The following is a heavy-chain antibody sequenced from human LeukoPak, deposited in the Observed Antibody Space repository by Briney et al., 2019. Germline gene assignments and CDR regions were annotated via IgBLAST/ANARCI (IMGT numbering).Heavy chain of an antibody. CDR2: ISYDGSNK. V-gene: IGHV3-30*09. Sequence: GSLRLSCAASGFTFSSYDMHWVRQAPGKGLEWVAVISYDGSNKYYADSVKGRFAISRDNSKNTVYLQMNSLRVEDTAVYHCARANTPFADYWGQGTLVTVSS. CDR1: GFTFSSYD. CDR3: ARANTPFADY. J-gene: IGHJ4*02. D-gene: IGHD2-2*02.